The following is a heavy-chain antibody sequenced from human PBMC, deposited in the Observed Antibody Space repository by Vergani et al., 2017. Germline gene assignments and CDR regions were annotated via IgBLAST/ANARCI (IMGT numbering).Heavy chain of an antibody. V-gene: IGHV1-69*01. J-gene: IGHJ2*01. CDR1: GGTFSSYA. CDR2: IIPIFGTA. Sequence: QVQLVQSGAEVKKPGSSVKVSCKASGGTFSSYAISWVRQAPGQGLEWMGGIIPIFGTANYAQKFQGRVTSTADESTSTAYMELSSLRSEDTAVYYCARDATERNGDQGYWYVGLWGRGTLVTVSS. CDR3: ARDATERNGDQGYWYVGL. D-gene: IGHD4-17*01.